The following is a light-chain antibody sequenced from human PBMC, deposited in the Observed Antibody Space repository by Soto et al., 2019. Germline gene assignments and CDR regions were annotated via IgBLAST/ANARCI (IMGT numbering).Light chain of an antibody. CDR3: LQYGSSPWT. CDR1: QSVSSNY. CDR2: GAS. V-gene: IGKV3-20*01. J-gene: IGKJ1*01. Sequence: EIVLTQSPGTLSLSPGERATLSCRTGQSVSSNYLAWYQQKPGQAPRLLIYGASIRATGIPDRFSGSGSGTDFTLTISRLESEDFAVYYCLQYGSSPWTFGQGTKVEIK.